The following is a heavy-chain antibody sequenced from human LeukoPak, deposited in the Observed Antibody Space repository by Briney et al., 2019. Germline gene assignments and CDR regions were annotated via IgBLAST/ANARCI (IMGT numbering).Heavy chain of an antibody. Sequence: GGLRLSCAASGFTFSSYAMSWVRQVPGKGLEWVSVISGSGDNTYYADSVKGRFTISRDSSKNMLYLQMNSLRAEDTAVYYCAKWKYSNSGIDDYWGQGTLVTVSS. V-gene: IGHV3-23*01. CDR2: ISGSGDNT. J-gene: IGHJ4*02. CDR1: GFTFSSYA. CDR3: AKWKYSNSGIDDY. D-gene: IGHD6-6*01.